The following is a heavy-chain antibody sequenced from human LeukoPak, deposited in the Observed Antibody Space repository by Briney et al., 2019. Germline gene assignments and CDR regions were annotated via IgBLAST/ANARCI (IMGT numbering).Heavy chain of an antibody. Sequence: RTGGSLRLSCAASGFTFSSYWMSWVRQAPGKGLGWVANIKQDGSEKYYVDSVKGRFTISRDNAKNSLYLQMNSLRAEDTAVYYCARDLMGIAYRGAFYYWGQGTLVTVSS. V-gene: IGHV3-7*03. J-gene: IGHJ4*02. CDR2: IKQDGSEK. D-gene: IGHD6-13*01. CDR3: ARDLMGIAYRGAFYY. CDR1: GFTFSSYW.